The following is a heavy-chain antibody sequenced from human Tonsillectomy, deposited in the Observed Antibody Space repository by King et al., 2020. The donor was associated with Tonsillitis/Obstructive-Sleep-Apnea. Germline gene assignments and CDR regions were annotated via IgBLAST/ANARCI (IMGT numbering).Heavy chain of an antibody. J-gene: IGHJ3*02. Sequence: VTLKESGPALVKPPQTLTLTCTFSGFSLSTSGMCVSWIRQPPGKALEWLARIDWDDDKYYNTSLKTRLTISKDTSKNQVVLTMTNMDPVDTATYYCARIQPRGYSYGPDDAFDIWGQGAMVTVSS. CDR2: IDWDDDK. CDR3: ARIQPRGYSYGPDDAFDI. D-gene: IGHD5-18*01. CDR1: GFSLSTSGMC. V-gene: IGHV2-70*11.